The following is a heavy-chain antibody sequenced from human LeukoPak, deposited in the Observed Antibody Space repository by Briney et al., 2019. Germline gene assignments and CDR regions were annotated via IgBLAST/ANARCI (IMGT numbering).Heavy chain of an antibody. Sequence: PGGPLRLSCAASGNYWMHWVRQVPGKGLVWVSHINSDGSWTSYADSVKGRFTISKDNAKNTVYLQMNSLRAEDTAIYYCAKEVVPGTSRSFDYWGQGTLVTVSS. D-gene: IGHD2-2*01. CDR3: AKEVVPGTSRSFDY. CDR1: GNYW. J-gene: IGHJ4*02. V-gene: IGHV3-74*01. CDR2: INSDGSWT.